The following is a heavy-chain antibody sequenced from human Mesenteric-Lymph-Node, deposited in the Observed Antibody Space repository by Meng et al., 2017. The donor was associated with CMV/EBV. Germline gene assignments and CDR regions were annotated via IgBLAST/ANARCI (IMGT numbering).Heavy chain of an antibody. CDR2: ISSSSSYI. CDR1: GFYISTNY. CDR3: ARGYCSSTSCYGGNYYYYGMDV. J-gene: IGHJ6*02. D-gene: IGHD2-2*01. V-gene: IGHV3-21*01. Sequence: GESLKISCAASGFYISTNYMTWVRQAPGKGLEWVSSISSSSSYIYYADSVKGRFTISRDNAKNSLYLQMNSLRAEDTAVYYCARGYCSSTSCYGGNYYYYGMDVWGQGTTVTVSS.